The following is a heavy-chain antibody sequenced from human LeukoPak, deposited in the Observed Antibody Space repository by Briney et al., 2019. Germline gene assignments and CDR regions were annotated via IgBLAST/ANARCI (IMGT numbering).Heavy chain of an antibody. J-gene: IGHJ5*02. CDR1: GGSISSTVW. CDR3: ATHIVLMVYAFAS. V-gene: IGHV4-4*02. D-gene: IGHD2-8*01. CDR2: IYQTGGT. Sequence: SETLSLTCDVSGGSISSTVWWSWVRQPPGKGLEWIGEIYQTGGTNYNPSLKSRVTISVDKSKNQFSLTLSSVTAADTAVYYCATHIVLMVYAFASWGQGTLVTVSS.